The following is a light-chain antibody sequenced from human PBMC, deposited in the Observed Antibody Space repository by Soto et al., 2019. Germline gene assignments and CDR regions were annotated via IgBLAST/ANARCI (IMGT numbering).Light chain of an antibody. CDR2: NAS. CDR1: QTVGNY. J-gene: IGKJ1*01. V-gene: IGKV3-11*01. CDR3: QQRGNWPLPWT. Sequence: DIVVTQSPATLSLSPGERATLSCRASQTVGNYLAWYQHKPGQVPSLLMYNASNRSTGVPVRFSGSGSGTEFTLTISSLEPEDFAVYYCQQRGNWPLPWTFGQGAKVEI.